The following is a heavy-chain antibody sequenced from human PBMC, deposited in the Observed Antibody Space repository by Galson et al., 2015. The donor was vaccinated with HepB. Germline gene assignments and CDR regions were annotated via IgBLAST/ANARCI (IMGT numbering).Heavy chain of an antibody. CDR3: AKDGRPTGSSHYYLDS. Sequence: SLRLSCAASGFTFSSYAVNWVRQAPGKGLEWVSGISGSGRGTYYADSVKGRFTISKDSSTNTVYVQMNSLRVEDTAVYYYAKDGRPTGSSHYYLDSWGQGTLVTVSS. CDR2: ISGSGRGT. J-gene: IGHJ4*02. V-gene: IGHV3-23*01. D-gene: IGHD3-10*01. CDR1: GFTFSSYA.